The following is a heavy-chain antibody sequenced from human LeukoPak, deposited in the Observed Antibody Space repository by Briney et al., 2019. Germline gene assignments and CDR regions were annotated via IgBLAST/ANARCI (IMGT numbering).Heavy chain of an antibody. V-gene: IGHV3-21*01. CDR1: GFTFSGYT. CDR2: TSNSSTYI. D-gene: IGHD2-2*01. Sequence: GGSLRLSCAASGFTFSGYTMTWVRQAPGKGLEWVSSTSNSSTYIYYADSVKGRFTISRDNVQNSLSLQMNSLRAEDTAVYYCARWVCSSTSCFYFDYWGQGSLVVVSS. J-gene: IGHJ4*02. CDR3: ARWVCSSTSCFYFDY.